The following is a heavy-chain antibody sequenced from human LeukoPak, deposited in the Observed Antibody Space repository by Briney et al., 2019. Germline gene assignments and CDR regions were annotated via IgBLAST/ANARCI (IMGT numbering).Heavy chain of an antibody. CDR1: GFTFSIYA. J-gene: IGHJ4*02. V-gene: IGHV3-23*01. CDR2: ISGNGAHP. Sequence: PGGSLRLSCSGSGFTFSIYAMSWVRQAPGKGLEWVSSISGNGAHPYYADSVRGRFGISRDFSRNAVFLQMSSLRVEDTATYYCAKAVDGRGYYFERGADFWGQGTMVTVSS. CDR3: AKAVDGRGYYFERGADF. D-gene: IGHD3-22*01.